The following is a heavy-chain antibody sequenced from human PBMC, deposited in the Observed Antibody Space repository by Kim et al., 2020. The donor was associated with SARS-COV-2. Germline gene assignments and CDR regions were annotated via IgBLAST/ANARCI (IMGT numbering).Heavy chain of an antibody. CDR2: ISGSGDAT. J-gene: IGHJ2*01. V-gene: IGHV3-23*01. D-gene: IGHD2-21*01. Sequence: LSLTCAASGFILSNYAMNWVRQAPGKGLEWVSAISGSGDATYYADSVKGRFTIARDNSKNTLYLQMSSLRAEDTAIYYCAKAGSGYCGGECIWYFDL. CDR1: GFILSNYA. CDR3: AKAGSGYCGGECIWYFDL.